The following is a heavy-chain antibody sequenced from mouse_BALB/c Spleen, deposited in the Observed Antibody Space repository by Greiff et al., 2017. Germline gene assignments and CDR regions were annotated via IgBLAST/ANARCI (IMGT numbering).Heavy chain of an antibody. Sequence: LQQPGSELVRPGASVKLSCKASGYTFTSYWMHWVKQRPGQGLEWIGNIYPGSGSTNYDEKFKSKATLTVDTSSSTAYMQLSSLTSEDSAVYYCTRASNWDVYYFDYWGQGTTLTVSS. V-gene: IGHV1S22*01. J-gene: IGHJ2*01. CDR2: IYPGSGST. CDR3: TRASNWDVYYFDY. D-gene: IGHD4-1*01. CDR1: GYTFTSYW.